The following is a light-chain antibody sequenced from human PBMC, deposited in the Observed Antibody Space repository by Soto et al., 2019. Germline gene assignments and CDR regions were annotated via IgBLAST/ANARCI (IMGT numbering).Light chain of an antibody. CDR3: HQYDNWPPYT. Sequence: EVVMTQSPATLSVSPGERATLSCRASRSVSSNLAWYQQKPGQPPRLLIYGASTRATGIPARFSGSGSGTEFTLTISSLQSEDFAVYYCHQYDNWPPYTFGQGTKLEIK. V-gene: IGKV3-15*01. J-gene: IGKJ2*01. CDR2: GAS. CDR1: RSVSSN.